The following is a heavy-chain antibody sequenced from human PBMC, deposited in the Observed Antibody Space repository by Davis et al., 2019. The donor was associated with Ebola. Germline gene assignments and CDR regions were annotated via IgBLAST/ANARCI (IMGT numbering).Heavy chain of an antibody. V-gene: IGHV3-23*01. J-gene: IGHJ5*02. CDR2: IGASGVNT. D-gene: IGHD1-1*01. CDR3: TNSRLP. Sequence: GESLKISCVASGITFGSYGLSWVRQAPGKGLEWVSAIGASGVNTYYADSVKGRFTISRDTSKITLYLQMNSLREDDTAVYYCTNSRLPWGQGTLVTVSS. CDR1: GITFGSYG.